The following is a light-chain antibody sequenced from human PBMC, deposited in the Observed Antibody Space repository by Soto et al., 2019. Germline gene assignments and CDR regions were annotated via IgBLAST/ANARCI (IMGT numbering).Light chain of an antibody. J-gene: IGKJ4*01. Sequence: DIQMTQSPSSLYASVEDRVTLTCRASQSITSYLNWYQQKPGKAPKLLIYAASSLQSGVPSTFSGSGSGTDFTLTISRLQPEDFATCYCQQSYSTPLTFGGGPKVEIK. CDR3: QQSYSTPLT. V-gene: IGKV1-39*01. CDR1: QSITSY. CDR2: AAS.